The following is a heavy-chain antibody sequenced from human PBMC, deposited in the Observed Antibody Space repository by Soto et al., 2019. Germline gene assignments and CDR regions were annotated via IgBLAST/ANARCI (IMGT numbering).Heavy chain of an antibody. CDR1: GFNFRSYA. Sequence: PGGSQRLSDTASGFNFRSYAMHWVRHATGKGMKRMAVISYDGSNKYYADSVKGRFTISRDNSKNTLYLQMNSLRAEDTAVYYCATGVVGSGSKTDYYYYGMDVWGQGTTVTVSS. D-gene: IGHD3-10*01. V-gene: IGHV3-30-3*01. CDR2: ISYDGSNK. CDR3: ATGVVGSGSKTDYYYYGMDV. J-gene: IGHJ6*02.